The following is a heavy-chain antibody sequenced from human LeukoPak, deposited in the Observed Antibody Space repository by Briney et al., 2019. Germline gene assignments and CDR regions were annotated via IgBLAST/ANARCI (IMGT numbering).Heavy chain of an antibody. Sequence: GGPLRLSWAAAGFTLSNYAMTWVRQAPGGGLEWISTISGSGGATFCADKGRFTVSRDNSKNPLYLQMNSLRAEATAVYYCASILGGTAGYWGQGTLVTVSS. V-gene: IGHV3-23*01. CDR2: ISGSGGAT. J-gene: IGHJ4*02. CDR1: GFTLSNYA. D-gene: IGHD1-1*01. CDR3: ASILGGTAGY.